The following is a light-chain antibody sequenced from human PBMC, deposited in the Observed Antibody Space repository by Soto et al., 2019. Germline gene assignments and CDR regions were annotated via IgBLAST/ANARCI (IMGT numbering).Light chain of an antibody. CDR1: SSDVGGYNY. J-gene: IGLJ2*01. Sequence: QSALTQPVSVSGSPGQSITISCTGTSSDVGGYNYVSWYQQHPGKAPKLMIYDVSNRPSGVSNRFSGSKSGNTASLTISGLQAEDEADYYCSSYTSSSTRVFGGGTKVTVL. V-gene: IGLV2-14*01. CDR2: DVS. CDR3: SSYTSSSTRV.